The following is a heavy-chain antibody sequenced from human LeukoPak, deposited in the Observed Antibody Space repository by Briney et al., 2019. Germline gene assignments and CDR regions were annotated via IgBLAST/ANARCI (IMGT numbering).Heavy chain of an antibody. CDR3: AKDRCSNGIGCYYYYMDV. CDR1: GGSISSGGYS. D-gene: IGHD2-8*01. CDR2: IQYDGSNE. J-gene: IGHJ6*03. Sequence: LSLTCAVSGGSISSGGYSWNWVRQPPGKGLEWVAYIQYDGSNEQYAHSVKGRFRISRDSSKNILYLQMNSLRAEDTAVYYCAKDRCSNGIGCYYYYMDVWGKGTTVTISS. V-gene: IGHV3-30*02.